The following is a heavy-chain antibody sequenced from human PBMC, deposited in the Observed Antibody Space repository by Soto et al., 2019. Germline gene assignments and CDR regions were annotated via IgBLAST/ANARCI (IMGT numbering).Heavy chain of an antibody. Sequence: QVQLVESGGGVVQPGRSLRLSCTASGSTFSTYGMHWVRQAPGKGLEWVAVIWNDGSNKIYADSVKGRFTISRDNAKNTLYLQMNILRDEDTAVYYCATDRGSSPFDYWGRGTPVTVSS. V-gene: IGHV3-33*03. CDR3: ATDRGSSPFDY. D-gene: IGHD2-15*01. CDR1: GSTFSTYG. J-gene: IGHJ4*02. CDR2: IWNDGSNK.